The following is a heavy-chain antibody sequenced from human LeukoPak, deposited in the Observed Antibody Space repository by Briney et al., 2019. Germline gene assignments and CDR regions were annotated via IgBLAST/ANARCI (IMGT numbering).Heavy chain of an antibody. CDR3: ARAAYGSGSHFDY. Sequence: ASVKVSCKASGYTLTGYYMHWVRQAPGQGLEWMGWMNPNSGGTKYAQKFQGRVTMTRDTSISTAYMELSRLRSDDTAVYYCARAAYGSGSHFDYWGQGTLVTVSS. J-gene: IGHJ4*02. CDR2: MNPNSGGT. V-gene: IGHV1-2*02. CDR1: GYTLTGYY. D-gene: IGHD3-10*01.